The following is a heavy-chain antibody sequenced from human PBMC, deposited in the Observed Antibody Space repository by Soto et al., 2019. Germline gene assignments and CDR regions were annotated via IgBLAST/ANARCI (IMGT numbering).Heavy chain of an antibody. D-gene: IGHD3-3*01. V-gene: IGHV1-69*12. J-gene: IGHJ6*02. Sequence: QVQLVQSGAEVKKPGSSVKVSCKASGGTFSSYAISWVRQAPGQGLEWMGGIIPIFGTANYAQKFQGRVTITADESTSTAYMELSSLRSEDTAVYYCARRQYDFWSGYYDHYYYGMDVWGQGTTVTVSS. CDR1: GGTFSSYA. CDR3: ARRQYDFWSGYYDHYYYGMDV. CDR2: IIPIFGTA.